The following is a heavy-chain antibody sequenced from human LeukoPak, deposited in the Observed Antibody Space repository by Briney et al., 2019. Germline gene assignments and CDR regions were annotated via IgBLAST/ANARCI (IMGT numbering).Heavy chain of an antibody. Sequence: SETLSLTCAVSGGSIIDSNWWSWVRQPPGKGLEWIGEIYHSGSTNYNPSLKSRVTISVDKSKNQFSLKLSSVTAADTAVYYCAVRRGITMIVVVSGWFDPWGQGTLVTVSS. D-gene: IGHD3-22*01. CDR3: AVRRGITMIVVVSGWFDP. CDR1: GGSIIDSNW. V-gene: IGHV4-4*02. CDR2: IYHSGST. J-gene: IGHJ5*02.